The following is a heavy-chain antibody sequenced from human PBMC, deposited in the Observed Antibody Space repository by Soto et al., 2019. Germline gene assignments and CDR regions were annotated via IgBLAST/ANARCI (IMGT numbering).Heavy chain of an antibody. J-gene: IGHJ4*02. CDR1: GGTFSSYA. V-gene: IGHV1-69*12. Sequence: QVQLVQSGAEVKKPGSSVKVSCKASGGTFSSYAISWVRQAPGQGLEWMGGIIPIFGTANYAQKFQGRVTITADESTSTGYMELSSLRSEDTAVYYCARGTGYSSSSNPGAFDYWGQGTLVTVSS. CDR3: ARGTGYSSSSNPGAFDY. D-gene: IGHD6-6*01. CDR2: IIPIFGTA.